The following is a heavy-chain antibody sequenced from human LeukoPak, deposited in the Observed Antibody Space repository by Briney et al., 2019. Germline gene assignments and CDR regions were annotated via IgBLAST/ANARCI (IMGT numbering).Heavy chain of an antibody. CDR2: IYPGDSDT. Sequence: GESLKISCEGSGYSFTTYWIAWVRQRPGKGLEWMGFIYPGDSDTRYSPSFQGQVTISADKSISTAYLQWSSLKASDTAMFYCARRSYGDYYFDYWGQGTLVTVSS. CDR3: ARRSYGDYYFDY. D-gene: IGHD4-17*01. J-gene: IGHJ4*02. V-gene: IGHV5-51*01. CDR1: GYSFTTYW.